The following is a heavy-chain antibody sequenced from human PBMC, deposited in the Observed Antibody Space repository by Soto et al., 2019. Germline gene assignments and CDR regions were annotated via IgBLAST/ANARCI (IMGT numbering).Heavy chain of an antibody. CDR2: ISWNSGGI. CDR3: AKARMIVVVSDAFDI. V-gene: IGHV3-9*01. CDR1: GFAFDDYA. Sequence: PGGSLRLSCAASGFAFDDYAMHWVRQAPGKGLEWVSGISWNSGGIGYADSVKGRFTISRDNAKNSLYPQMNSLRAEDTALYYCAKARMIVVVSDAFDIWGQGTMVTVSS. J-gene: IGHJ3*02. D-gene: IGHD3-22*01.